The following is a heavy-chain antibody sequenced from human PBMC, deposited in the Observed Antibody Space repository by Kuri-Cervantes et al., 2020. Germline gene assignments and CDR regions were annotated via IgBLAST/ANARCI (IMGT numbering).Heavy chain of an antibody. J-gene: IGHJ4*02. Sequence: GESLKISCAASGFSFSSYSMNWVRQAPGKGLEWVASISSSGFFIHYADSLKGRFTISRDNAQNSLYLQMNSLRAEDTAVYYCARDPVDIVATPPGCWGQGTLVTVSS. CDR3: ARDPVDIVATPPGC. V-gene: IGHV3-21*04. CDR2: ISSSGFFI. CDR1: GFSFSSYS. D-gene: IGHD5-12*01.